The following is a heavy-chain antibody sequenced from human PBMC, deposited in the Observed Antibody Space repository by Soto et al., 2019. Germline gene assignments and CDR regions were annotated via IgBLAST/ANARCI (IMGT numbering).Heavy chain of an antibody. D-gene: IGHD6-19*01. CDR2: INHRGST. Sequence: QVQLQQWGAGLLKPSETLSLTCAVYGGSFSGYYWSWIRQPPGKGLEWIGEINHRGSTNYNPSLQSRPPISIDTSKNQSSLKLSSVTAADTAIYYCARDSLGIAVLGTGRSKNNWFDPWGQGTLVTVSS. CDR1: GGSFSGYY. J-gene: IGHJ5*02. V-gene: IGHV4-34*01. CDR3: ARDSLGIAVLGTGRSKNNWFDP.